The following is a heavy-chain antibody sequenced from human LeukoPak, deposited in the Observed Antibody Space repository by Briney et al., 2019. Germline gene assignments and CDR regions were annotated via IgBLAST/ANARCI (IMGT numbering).Heavy chain of an antibody. CDR3: VGYCSGGSCSN. D-gene: IGHD2-15*01. J-gene: IGHJ4*02. V-gene: IGHV3-30*04. Sequence: GGSLRLSCAASGFTFSSYAMHWVRQAPGKGLERAAVRSYDGSNKYYADSVKGRFTISRDNSKNTLYLQMNSLRAEDTAVYYCVGYCSGGSCSNWGQGTLVTVSS. CDR1: GFTFSSYA. CDR2: RSYDGSNK.